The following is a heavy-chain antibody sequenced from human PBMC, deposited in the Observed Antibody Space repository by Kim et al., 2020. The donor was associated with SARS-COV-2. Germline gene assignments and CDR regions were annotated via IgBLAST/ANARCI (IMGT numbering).Heavy chain of an antibody. V-gene: IGHV1-3*01. CDR3: ARDILDMGSGSYYPDYYYYYGMDV. Sequence: ASVKVSCKASGYTFTSYAMHWVRQAPGQRLEWMGWINAGNGNTKYSQKFQGRVTITRDTSASTAYMELSSLRSEDTAVYYCARDILDMGSGSYYPDYYYYYGMDVWGQGTTVTVSS. J-gene: IGHJ6*02. D-gene: IGHD3-10*01. CDR1: GYTFTSYA. CDR2: INAGNGNT.